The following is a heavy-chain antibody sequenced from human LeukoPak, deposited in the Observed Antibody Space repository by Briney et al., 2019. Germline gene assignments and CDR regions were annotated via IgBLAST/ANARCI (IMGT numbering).Heavy chain of an antibody. CDR1: GLTVSSNY. V-gene: IGHV3-53*01. D-gene: IGHD6-13*01. J-gene: IGHJ6*03. Sequence: GGSLRLSCAASGLTVSSNYMTWVRQAPGKGLEWVSVIYSGGSTYYADSVKGRFTISRDNPKNTLYLQMNSLRAEDTAVYYCAREGGSSWPYYYYYYMDVWGKGTTVTVSS. CDR3: AREGGSSWPYYYYYYMDV. CDR2: IYSGGST.